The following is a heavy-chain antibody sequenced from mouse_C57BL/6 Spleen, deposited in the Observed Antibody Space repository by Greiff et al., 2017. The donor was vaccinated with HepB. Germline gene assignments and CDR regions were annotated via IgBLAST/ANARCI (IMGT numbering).Heavy chain of an antibody. D-gene: IGHD2-5*01. V-gene: IGHV3-6*01. J-gene: IGHJ1*03. CDR1: GYSITSGYY. Sequence: EVQLQESGPGLVKPSQSLSLTCSVPGYSITSGYYWNWIRQFPGNKLEWMGYISYDGSNNYNPSLKNRISITRDTSKNQFFLKLNSVTTEDTATYYCARVYYSNYGLDWYFDVWGTGTTVTVSS. CDR2: ISYDGSN. CDR3: ARVYYSNYGLDWYFDV.